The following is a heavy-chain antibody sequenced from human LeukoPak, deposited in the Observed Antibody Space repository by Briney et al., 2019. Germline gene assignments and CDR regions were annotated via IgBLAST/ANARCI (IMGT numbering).Heavy chain of an antibody. J-gene: IGHJ4*02. CDR1: GGSISSSSYY. D-gene: IGHD7-27*01. CDR3: ARGTYWGVYFDY. CDR2: IYYSGST. Sequence: TSETLSLTCTVSGGSISSSSYYWGWIRQPPGKGLEWIGSIYYSGSTYYNPSLKSRVTISVDTSKNQFSLKLSSVTAADTAVYYCARGTYWGVYFDYWGQGTLVTVSS. V-gene: IGHV4-39*07.